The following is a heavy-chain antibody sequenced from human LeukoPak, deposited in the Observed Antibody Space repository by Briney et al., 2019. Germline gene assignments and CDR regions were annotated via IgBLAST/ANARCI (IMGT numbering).Heavy chain of an antibody. V-gene: IGHV3-7*01. CDR2: IKQDGSEK. CDR1: AFTFSNYW. Sequence: GGSLRLTCAASAFTFSNYWMTWVRQAPEKGLEWVGNIKQDGSEKYYVDSVKGRFTISRDNAKNSLYLQMNSLRAEDTAVYYCARDFRFLDDYWGQGTLVTVSS. CDR3: ARDFRFLDDY. J-gene: IGHJ4*02. D-gene: IGHD3-3*01.